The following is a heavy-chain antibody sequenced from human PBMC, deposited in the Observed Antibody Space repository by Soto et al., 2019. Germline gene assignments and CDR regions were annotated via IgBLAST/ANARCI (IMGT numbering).Heavy chain of an antibody. CDR3: ARSTQWLAYYYYYGMDV. CDR1: PGSTSSYY. D-gene: IGHD6-19*01. J-gene: IGHJ6*02. Sequence: SETLSLTCTASPGSTSSYYWSWIRLLPRERLERIVYTYSSRSTTYNPRLESRVTISVDTSKNQFSLTLSSVTAADTAVYYCARSTQWLAYYYYYGMDVWGQGTTVT. CDR2: TYSSRST. V-gene: IGHV4-59*01.